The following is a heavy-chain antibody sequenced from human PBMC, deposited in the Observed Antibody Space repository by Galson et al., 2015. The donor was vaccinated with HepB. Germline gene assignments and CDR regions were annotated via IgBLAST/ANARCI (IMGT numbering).Heavy chain of an antibody. J-gene: IGHJ5*02. CDR3: ARMYSSSWYLKYNWFDP. CDR2: IYYSGST. Sequence: QVQLQESGPGLVKPSETLSLTCTVSGGSISSSSYYWGWIRQPPGKGLEWIGSIYYSGSTYYNPSLKSRVTISVDTSKNQFSLKLSSVTAADTAGYYCARMYSSSWYLKYNWFDPWGQGTLVTVSS. D-gene: IGHD6-13*01. CDR1: GGSISSSSYY. V-gene: IGHV4-39*07.